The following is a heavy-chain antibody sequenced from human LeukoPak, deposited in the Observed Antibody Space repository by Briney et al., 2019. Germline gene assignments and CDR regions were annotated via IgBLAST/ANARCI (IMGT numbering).Heavy chain of an antibody. CDR1: GFPFASYG. CDR3: AIMHGYYDGTGYWVQ. D-gene: IGHD3-22*01. J-gene: IGHJ1*01. Sequence: QPGGSLRLSCAASGFPFASYGMSWVRPAPGKGLGWVSFITTDGGRTSYADSVEGRFTISRDNPRNTLYMQMNSLRDEDTAVYYCAIMHGYYDGTGYWVQWGQGTLVTVSS. CDR2: ITTDGGRT. V-gene: IGHV3-23*01.